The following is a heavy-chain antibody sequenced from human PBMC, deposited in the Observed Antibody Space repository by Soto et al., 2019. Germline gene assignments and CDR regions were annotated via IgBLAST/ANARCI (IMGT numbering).Heavy chain of an antibody. J-gene: IGHJ4*01. Sequence: EVQLLESGGGLVQPGGSLRLSCAASGFTFGNYAMCWVRQAPRKGLEWVSAISGRGGSTFYADSVKGRFTISRDNSKNTLYLQLNSLRAEDTAIYYCARRLPHDYGFDYWGHGTLVTVSS. CDR2: ISGRGGST. CDR3: ARRLPHDYGFDY. V-gene: IGHV3-23*01. CDR1: GFTFGNYA. D-gene: IGHD4-17*01.